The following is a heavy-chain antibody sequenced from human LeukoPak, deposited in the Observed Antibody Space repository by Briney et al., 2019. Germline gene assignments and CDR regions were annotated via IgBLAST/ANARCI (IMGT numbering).Heavy chain of an antibody. Sequence: GGSLRLSCAVSGITLSNYGMSWVRQAPGKGLEWVAGISGRGGRTNYADSVKGRLTISRDNPKNTLFLQMNTLRAEDTAVYFCAKRGVVIRVILVGFHKEAYYFDSWGQGALVTVSS. CDR2: ISGRGGRT. CDR1: GITLSNYG. J-gene: IGHJ4*02. V-gene: IGHV3-23*01. D-gene: IGHD3-22*01. CDR3: AKRGVVIRVILVGFHKEAYYFDS.